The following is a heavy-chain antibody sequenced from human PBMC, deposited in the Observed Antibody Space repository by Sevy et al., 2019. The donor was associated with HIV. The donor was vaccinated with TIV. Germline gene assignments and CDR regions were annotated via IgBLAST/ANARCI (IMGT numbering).Heavy chain of an antibody. Sequence: GGSLRLSCAASGFTFTNYAMNWVRRAPGKGLEWVSTIFGARGVIYDADSLKGRFTISRDNSKNTLYLQMDSLRAEGTAVYYCAGGRYDSSGSFDAFDFWGQGTMVTVSS. CDR2: IFGARGVI. V-gene: IGHV3-23*01. CDR1: GFTFTNYA. CDR3: AGGRYDSSGSFDAFDF. D-gene: IGHD3-22*01. J-gene: IGHJ3*01.